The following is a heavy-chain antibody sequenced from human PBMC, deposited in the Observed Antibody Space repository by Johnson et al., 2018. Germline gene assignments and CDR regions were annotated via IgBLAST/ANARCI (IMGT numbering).Heavy chain of an antibody. D-gene: IGHD3-22*01. Sequence: QVQLQESGPGLVKPSETLSLTCTVSGGSISSYYWSWIRQPPGKGLEWIGYIYYSGSTNYNPSLKSRVTISVDTSKNQFSLKLSPVTASDTAVYYCARVPYYDSSGYHYYYYGMDVWGQGTTVTVSS. V-gene: IGHV4-59*01. J-gene: IGHJ6*02. CDR1: GGSISSYY. CDR3: ARVPYYDSSGYHYYYYGMDV. CDR2: IYYSGST.